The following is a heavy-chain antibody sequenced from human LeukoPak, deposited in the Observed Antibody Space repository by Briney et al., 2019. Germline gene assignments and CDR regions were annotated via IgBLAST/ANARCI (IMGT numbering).Heavy chain of an antibody. CDR1: GFSFSSYA. V-gene: IGHV3-23*01. CDR3: ATRSGYTTGWFFDF. D-gene: IGHD6-19*01. CDR2: ISGSGDNT. Sequence: GSLKLSCAASGFSFSSYAMSWVRQAPGKGLEWVSSISGSGDNTYYAESVRGRFTISRDNSKNTLFLQMNSLRAEDTAVFYCATRSGYTTGWFFDFWGQGTLVTVSS. J-gene: IGHJ4*02.